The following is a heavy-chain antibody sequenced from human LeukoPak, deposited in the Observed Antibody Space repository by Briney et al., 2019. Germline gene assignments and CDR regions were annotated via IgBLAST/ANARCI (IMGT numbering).Heavy chain of an antibody. CDR3: ARGAPYYDYVWGSRYYFDY. Sequence: ETLSLTCAVYGGSFSGYYWSWIRQPPGKGLEWIGEINHSGSTNYNPSLKSRVTISVDTSKNQFSLKLSSVTAADTAVYYCARGAPYYDYVWGSRYYFDYWGQGTLVTVSS. J-gene: IGHJ4*02. CDR2: INHSGST. V-gene: IGHV4-34*01. D-gene: IGHD3-16*01. CDR1: GGSFSGYY.